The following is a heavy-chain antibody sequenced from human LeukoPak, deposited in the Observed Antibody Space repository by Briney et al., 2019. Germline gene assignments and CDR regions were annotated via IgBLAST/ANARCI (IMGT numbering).Heavy chain of an antibody. V-gene: IGHV4-34*01. CDR1: GGSFSGYY. D-gene: IGHD3-22*01. Sequence: SETLSLTCAVYGGSFSGYYWSWIRQPPGKGLDWIGEINHSGSTNYNPSLKSRVTISVDTSKNQFSLKLSPVTAADTAVYYCARATRGYYYGLGYWGQGTLVTVSS. CDR3: ARATRGYYYGLGY. J-gene: IGHJ4*02. CDR2: INHSGST.